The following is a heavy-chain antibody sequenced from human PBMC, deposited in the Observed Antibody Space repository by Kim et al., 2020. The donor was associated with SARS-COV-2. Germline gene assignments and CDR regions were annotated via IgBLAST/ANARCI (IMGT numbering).Heavy chain of an antibody. CDR3: ARHLLYNSGWYLDY. V-gene: IGHV4-59*08. CDR2: IYYSGST. Sequence: SETLSLTCSVSGGSITSYYWSWIRQPPGKGLEWIAYIYYSGSTNYNPSLKSRVTISVDTSKNQFSLKLSSVTAADTAVYYCARHLLYNSGWYLDYWGQGTLVTVSS. J-gene: IGHJ4*02. CDR1: GGSITSYY. D-gene: IGHD6-19*01.